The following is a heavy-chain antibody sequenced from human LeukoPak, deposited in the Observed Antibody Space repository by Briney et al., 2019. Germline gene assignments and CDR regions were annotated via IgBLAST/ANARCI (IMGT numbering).Heavy chain of an antibody. CDR2: ISSSSSYI. D-gene: IGHD6-6*01. V-gene: IGHV3-21*04. CDR3: ARDIPVDSRSSVPKPVRDS. J-gene: IGHJ5*02. CDR1: GFTFSSYS. Sequence: GGSLRLSCAASGFTFSSYSMNWVRHAPGKGLEWVSSISSSSSYIYYADSVKGRFTISRDNAKNSLYLQMNSLRAEDTAVYYCARDIPVDSRSSVPKPVRDSWGQGTLVTVSS.